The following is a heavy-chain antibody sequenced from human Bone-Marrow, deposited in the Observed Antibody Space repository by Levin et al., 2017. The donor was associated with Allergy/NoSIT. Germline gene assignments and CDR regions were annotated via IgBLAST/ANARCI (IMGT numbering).Heavy chain of an antibody. CDR3: AREGCTTDVCFLLEGFYYYYGMDV. CDR2: INPSGGST. J-gene: IGHJ6*02. CDR1: GYTFTSYY. V-gene: IGHV1-46*01. Sequence: ASVKVSCKASGYTFTSYYVHWVRQAPGQGLEWMGIINPSGGSTSYAQKFQGRVTMTSDTSTNTVYMELSSLRSEDTAMYYCAREGCTTDVCFLLEGFYYYYGMDVWGLGTTITVSS. D-gene: IGHD2-8*01.